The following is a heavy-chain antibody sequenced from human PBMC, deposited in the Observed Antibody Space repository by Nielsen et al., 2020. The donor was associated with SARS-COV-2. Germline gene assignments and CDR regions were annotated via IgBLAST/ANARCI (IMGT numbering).Heavy chain of an antibody. J-gene: IGHJ3*02. D-gene: IGHD1-26*01. Sequence: SETLSLTCSVSGGFIGTYYWSWIRRPPGKGLEWIGYVYFSGTSNYNPSLKSRVAISIDTSKNQFSLKVTSVTAADTPVYYCARSGPRRNNAFDIWGQGSMVTVSS. CDR2: VYFSGTS. V-gene: IGHV4-4*08. CDR1: GGFIGTYY. CDR3: ARSGPRRNNAFDI.